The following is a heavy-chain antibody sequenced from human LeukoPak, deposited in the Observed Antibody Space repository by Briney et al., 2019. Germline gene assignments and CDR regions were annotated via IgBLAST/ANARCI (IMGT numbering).Heavy chain of an antibody. D-gene: IGHD3-9*01. CDR2: INHSGST. J-gene: IGHJ5*02. V-gene: IGHV4-34*01. CDR1: GGSFSGYY. CDR3: ARGRSPARILTGYNRRQNWFDP. Sequence: SETLSLTCAVYGGSFSGYYWSWIRQPPGKGLEWIGEINHSGSTNYYPSLKSRVTISVDTSKNQFSLKLSSVTTTHTAVYYCARGRSPARILTGYNRRQNWFDPWGQGALVTVSS.